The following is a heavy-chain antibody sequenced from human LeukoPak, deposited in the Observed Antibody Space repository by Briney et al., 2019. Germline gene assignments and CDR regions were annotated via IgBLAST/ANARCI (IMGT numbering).Heavy chain of an antibody. D-gene: IGHD6-13*01. Sequence: PGGSLRLSCAASGFTFSNAWMTWVRQAPGKGLEWVGHIKRRSDGGTTDYAAPVKGRFTISRDDSKNMLYLQMNSLKTEDTAVYYCSSMLWNVAPAGTVTASLFGDYWGQGTLVTVSS. V-gene: IGHV3-15*01. CDR2: IKRRSDGGTT. J-gene: IGHJ4*02. CDR3: SSMLWNVAPAGTVTASLFGDY. CDR1: GFTFSNAW.